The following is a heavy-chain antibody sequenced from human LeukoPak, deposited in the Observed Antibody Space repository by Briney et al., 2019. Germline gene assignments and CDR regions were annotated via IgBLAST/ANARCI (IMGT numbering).Heavy chain of an antibody. J-gene: IGHJ4*02. CDR2: ISGSGGST. Sequence: PGGSLRLSCAASGFTFSSYAMSWVRQAPGKGLEWVSAISGSGGSTYYADSVKGRFTISRDNSKNTLYLQMNSLRAEDTAVYYCAKDLRITIIVVVKAPTEFDYWGQGTLVTVSS. CDR3: AKDLRITIIVVVKAPTEFDY. D-gene: IGHD3-22*01. CDR1: GFTFSSYA. V-gene: IGHV3-23*01.